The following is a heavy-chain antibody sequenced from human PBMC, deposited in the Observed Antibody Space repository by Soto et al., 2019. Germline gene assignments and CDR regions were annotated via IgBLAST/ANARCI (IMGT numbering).Heavy chain of an antibody. CDR3: VRDGQSLAPYAFDI. Sequence: QVQLVESGGGMVQPGNSLRLSCVTSGFTFRFHAMHWVRQAPGKGLEWVAQIWYDGSIKNYADSMKGRFTISRDSPKNTLFLQMNNLRVEDTAVYYCVRDGQSLAPYAFDIWAKGHWSPSLQ. V-gene: IGHV3-33*01. J-gene: IGHJ3*02. CDR1: GFTFRFHA. CDR2: IWYDGSIK.